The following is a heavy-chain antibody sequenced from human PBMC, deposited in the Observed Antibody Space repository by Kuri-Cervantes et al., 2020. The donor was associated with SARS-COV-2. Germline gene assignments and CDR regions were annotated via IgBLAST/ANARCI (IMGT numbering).Heavy chain of an antibody. CDR3: ARDSLRGSGSSYYFDY. V-gene: IGHV3-30*02. D-gene: IGHD1-26*01. CDR2: IRYDGSNK. CDR1: GFTFSSYG. J-gene: IGHJ4*02. Sequence: GGSLRLSCAAPGFTFSSYGMHWVRQAPGKGLEWVAFIRYDGSNKYYADSVKGRFTISRDNSKNTLYLQMNSLRAEDTAVYYCARDSLRGSGSSYYFDYWGQGTLVTVSS.